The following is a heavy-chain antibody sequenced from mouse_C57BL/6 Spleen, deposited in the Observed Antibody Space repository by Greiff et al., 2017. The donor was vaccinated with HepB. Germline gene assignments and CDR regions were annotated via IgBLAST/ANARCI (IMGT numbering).Heavy chain of an antibody. Sequence: EVNVVESEGGLVQPGSSMKLSCTASGFTFSDYYMAWVRQVPEKGLEWVANINYDGSSTYYLDSLKSRFIISRDNAKNILYLQMSSLKSEDTATYYCARDLYLDYWGQGTTLTVSS. CDR3: ARDLYLDY. CDR2: INYDGSST. CDR1: GFTFSDYY. J-gene: IGHJ2*01. V-gene: IGHV5-16*01.